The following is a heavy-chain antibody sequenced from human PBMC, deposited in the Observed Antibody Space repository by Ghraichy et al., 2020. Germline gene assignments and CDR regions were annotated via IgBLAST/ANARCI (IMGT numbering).Heavy chain of an antibody. Sequence: SGPTLVKPTQTLTLTCTFSGFSLSTSGVGVGWIRQPPGKALEWLALIYWDDDKRYSPSLKSRLTITKDTSKNQVVLTMTNMDPVDTATYYCARGKEAEIEMATIGDFDYWGQGTLVTVSS. J-gene: IGHJ4*02. CDR1: GFSLSTSGVG. V-gene: IGHV2-5*02. D-gene: IGHD5-24*01. CDR3: ARGKEAEIEMATIGDFDY. CDR2: IYWDDDK.